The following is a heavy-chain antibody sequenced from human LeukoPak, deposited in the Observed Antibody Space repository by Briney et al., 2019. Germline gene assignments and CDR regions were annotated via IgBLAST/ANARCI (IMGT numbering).Heavy chain of an antibody. CDR1: LYAMNSGYY. V-gene: IGHV4-38-2*02. Sequence: SETLSLICSVSLYAMNSGYYWGWIRQSPGKGLEWIGSMHHSGSTDFNPSLRSRVTISGDTSKNQFSLKLSSVTAADTAVYYCARDEDVPGIAAAGLGLAFDIWGQGTMVTVSS. D-gene: IGHD6-13*01. J-gene: IGHJ3*02. CDR3: ARDEDVPGIAAAGLGLAFDI. CDR2: MHHSGST.